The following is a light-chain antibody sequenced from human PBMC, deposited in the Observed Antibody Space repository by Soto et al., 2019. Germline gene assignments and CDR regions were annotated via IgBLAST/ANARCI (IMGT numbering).Light chain of an antibody. CDR3: QRYNSFLT. J-gene: IGKJ1*01. Sequence: DIQMTHSPSTLSASVVDRVTITCRPRQSISSWLAGYQQKPGKALKLLLYKASSIESGVPSRLSGGGSGTEFTLTISGLQPHGFGTYYSQRYNSFLTFGQGTKVEI. CDR1: QSISSW. CDR2: KAS. V-gene: IGKV1-5*03.